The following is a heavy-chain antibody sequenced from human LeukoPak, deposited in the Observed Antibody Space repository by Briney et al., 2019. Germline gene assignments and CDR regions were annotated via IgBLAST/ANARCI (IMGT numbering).Heavy chain of an antibody. D-gene: IGHD3-22*01. Sequence: ASVKVSCKVSGYTLTELSMHWVRQAPGKGLEWMGGFDPEDGETIYAQKFQGRVTMTRDTSISTAYMELSRLRSDDTAVYYCAREGYYDSSGYWVSRWFDPWGQGTLVTVSS. CDR1: GYTLTELS. J-gene: IGHJ5*02. V-gene: IGHV1-24*01. CDR3: AREGYYDSSGYWVSRWFDP. CDR2: FDPEDGET.